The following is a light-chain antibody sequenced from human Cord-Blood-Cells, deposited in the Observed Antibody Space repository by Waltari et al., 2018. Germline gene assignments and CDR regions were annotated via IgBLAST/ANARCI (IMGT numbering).Light chain of an antibody. Sequence: SLKCAVCTRITGGTSRIYWYPQKPGRPPQYPLRYKSDSDKQQGSGVSRRFSGSKDASTDAGIILISGVQAEDEADYYCMIWHSSPAVFGGGTKLTVL. CDR2: YKSDSDK. J-gene: IGLJ2*01. V-gene: IGLV5-45*02. CDR3: MIWHSSPAV. CDR1: TRITGGTSR.